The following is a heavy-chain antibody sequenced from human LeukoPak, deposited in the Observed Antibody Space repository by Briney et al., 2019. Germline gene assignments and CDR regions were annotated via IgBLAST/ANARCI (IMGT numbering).Heavy chain of an antibody. CDR3: AREGSQQIAAAGRFDY. D-gene: IGHD6-13*01. CDR1: GGSISSGDYY. J-gene: IGHJ4*02. Sequence: SQTLSLTCTVSGGSISSGDYYWSWIRQPPGKGLEWIGYIYYSGSTYYNPSLKSRVTIPVDTSKNQFSLKLSSVTAADTAVYYCAREGSQQIAAAGRFDYWGQGTLVTVSS. V-gene: IGHV4-30-4*08. CDR2: IYYSGST.